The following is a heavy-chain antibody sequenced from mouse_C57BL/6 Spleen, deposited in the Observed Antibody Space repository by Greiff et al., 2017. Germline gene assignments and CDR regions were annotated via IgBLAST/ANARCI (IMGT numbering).Heavy chain of an antibody. D-gene: IGHD2-4*01. CDR3: ARKGYDYDGDYYAMDY. Sequence: QVQLKQSGPGLVQPSQSLSITCTVSGFSLTSYGVHWVRQSPGKGLEWLGVIWSGGSTDYNAAFISRLSISKDNSKSQVFFKMNSLQADDTAIYYCARKGYDYDGDYYAMDYWGQGTSVTVSS. CDR1: GFSLTSYG. CDR2: IWSGGST. J-gene: IGHJ4*01. V-gene: IGHV2-2*01.